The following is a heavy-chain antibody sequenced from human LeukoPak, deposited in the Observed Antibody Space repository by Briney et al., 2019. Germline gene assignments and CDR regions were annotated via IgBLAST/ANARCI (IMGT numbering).Heavy chain of an antibody. CDR2: ISAYDGNT. V-gene: IGHV1-18*04. D-gene: IGHD2-2*01. CDR1: GYTFTSYG. CDR3: ARNPSWGYYFDY. J-gene: IGHJ4*02. Sequence: ASVKVSCKASGYTFTSYGISWVRQAPGQGLEWMGRISAYDGNTNYAQKLQGRVTMTTDTSTSTAYMELRSLRSDDTAVYYCARNPSWGYYFDYWGQGTLVTVSS.